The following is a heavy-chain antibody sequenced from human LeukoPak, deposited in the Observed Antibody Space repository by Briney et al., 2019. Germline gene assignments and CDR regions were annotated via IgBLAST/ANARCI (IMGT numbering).Heavy chain of an antibody. CDR1: GFTFSSYS. J-gene: IGHJ4*02. CDR2: ISSSSSTI. CDR3: ARDGLIAAAGHTPNDY. D-gene: IGHD6-13*01. Sequence: GGSLRLSCAASGFTFSSYSMNWVRQAPGKGLEWVSYISSSSSTIYYADSVKGRFTISRDNAKNSLYLQMNSLRAEDTAVYYCARDGLIAAAGHTPNDYWGQGTLVTASS. V-gene: IGHV3-48*04.